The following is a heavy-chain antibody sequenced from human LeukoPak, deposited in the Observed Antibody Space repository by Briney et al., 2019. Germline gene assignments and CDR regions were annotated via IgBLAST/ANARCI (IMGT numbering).Heavy chain of an antibody. D-gene: IGHD7-27*01. CDR1: GFTFSSYG. Sequence: GGSLRLSCAASGFTFSSYGMHWVRQAPGKGLEWVAVIWYDGSNKYYADSVKGRFTVSRDNSKNTLFLQMNSLRAEDTAVYYCAKDGGLWVSAHWGDSWGRGTLVTVSS. CDR2: IWYDGSNK. J-gene: IGHJ4*02. CDR3: AKDGGLWVSAHWGDS. V-gene: IGHV3-33*06.